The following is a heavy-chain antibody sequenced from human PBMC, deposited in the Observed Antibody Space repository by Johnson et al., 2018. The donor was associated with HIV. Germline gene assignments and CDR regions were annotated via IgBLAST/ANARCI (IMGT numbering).Heavy chain of an antibody. V-gene: IGHV3-30-3*01. J-gene: IGHJ3*02. Sequence: QVQLVESGGGVVQPGRSLRLSCAASGFTFSSYAMHWVRQAPGKGLEWVAVISYDGSNKYYADSVKGRFTISRDDSKNTLYLQMNSLKTEDTAVYYCTTASGYYPFFDAFDIWGQGTMVTVSS. D-gene: IGHD3-22*01. CDR2: ISYDGSNK. CDR3: TTASGYYPFFDAFDI. CDR1: GFTFSSYA.